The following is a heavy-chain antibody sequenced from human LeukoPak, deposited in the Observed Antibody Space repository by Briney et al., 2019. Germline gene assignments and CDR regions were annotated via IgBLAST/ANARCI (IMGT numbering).Heavy chain of an antibody. CDR3: ARASGWYERGPDYYHYYMDV. D-gene: IGHD6-19*01. CDR1: GFTFSSHT. CDR2: ISSISGDI. Sequence: GGSLRLSCAASGFTFSSHTMNWVRQGPGEGLGWVSSISSISGDIYYADSVKGRSTISRDNAKNPLSLQMNNLRAEDTAVYYCARASGWYERGPDYYHYYMDVWGKGTTVTVSS. V-gene: IGHV3-21*01. J-gene: IGHJ6*03.